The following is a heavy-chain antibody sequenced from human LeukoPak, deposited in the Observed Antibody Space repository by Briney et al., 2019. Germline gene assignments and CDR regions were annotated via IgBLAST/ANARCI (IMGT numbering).Heavy chain of an antibody. V-gene: IGHV1-69*05. CDR2: IIPIFGTA. CDR3: ARSERYNWNYLS. Sequence: SVKVSCKASGGTFSSYAISWVRQAPGQGLEWMGGIIPIFGTANYAQKLQGRVTITTDESTSTAYMELSSLRSEDTAVYYCARSERYNWNYLSWGQGTLVTVSS. CDR1: GGTFSSYA. J-gene: IGHJ4*02. D-gene: IGHD1-7*01.